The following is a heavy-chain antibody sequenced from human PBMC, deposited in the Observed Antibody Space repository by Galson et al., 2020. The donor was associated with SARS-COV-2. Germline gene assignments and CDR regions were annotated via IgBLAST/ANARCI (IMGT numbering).Heavy chain of an antibody. V-gene: IGHV4-31*11. CDR3: ASNVVVRGSGWFDP. J-gene: IGHJ5*02. D-gene: IGHD3-10*01. Sequence: SETLSLTCAVSGGSISSGGYYWSWIRKHPGKGLEWIGYIYYSGSTYYNPSLKSRVTISVDTSNNQFSLKQSSVTAADTAVYYCASNVVVRGSGWFDPWGQGTLVTVSS. CDR2: IYYSGST. CDR1: GGSISSGGYY.